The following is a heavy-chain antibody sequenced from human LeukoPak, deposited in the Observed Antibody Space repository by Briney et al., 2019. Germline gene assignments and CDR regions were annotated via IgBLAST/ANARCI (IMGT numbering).Heavy chain of an antibody. V-gene: IGHV3-74*01. CDR1: GFNFSSYG. CDR3: ASNGDGYNSPLNY. J-gene: IGHJ4*02. D-gene: IGHD5-24*01. CDR2: INSDGRST. Sequence: PGGTLRLSCAASGFNFSSYGMTWVRQAPGKGLVWVSRINSDGRSTNYADSVKGRFTISRDNAKNTLYLQMNSLRAEDTAVYYCASNGDGYNSPLNYWGQGTLVTVSS.